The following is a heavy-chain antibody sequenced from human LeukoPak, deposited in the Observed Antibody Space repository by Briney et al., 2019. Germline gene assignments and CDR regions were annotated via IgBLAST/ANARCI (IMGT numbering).Heavy chain of an antibody. CDR2: INPNSGGT. Sequence: GASVKVSCKASGYTFSGYYIHWVRQAPGQGLEWMGWINPNSGGTNYAQKFQGRVTMTRDTSISTVYMEMGRLRYDDTAVYYCARPYFQWELRYWGPGTLVTVSS. V-gene: IGHV1-2*02. J-gene: IGHJ4*02. CDR1: GYTFSGYY. D-gene: IGHD1-26*01. CDR3: ARPYFQWELRY.